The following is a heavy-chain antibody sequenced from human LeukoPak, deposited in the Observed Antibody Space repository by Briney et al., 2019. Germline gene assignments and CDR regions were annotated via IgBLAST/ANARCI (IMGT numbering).Heavy chain of an antibody. CDR3: VRAGDYRTYYFDY. CDR2: IDSDGSIT. J-gene: IGHJ4*02. Sequence: GGSLRLSCAASGFTFSSYWMHWVRQAPEKGLVWVSRIDSDGSITSYADSVKGRLTTSRDNAKNTLYLQMNSLRADDTAVYYCVRAGDYRTYYFDYWGQGTLVTVSS. D-gene: IGHD4-11*01. V-gene: IGHV3-74*01. CDR1: GFTFSSYW.